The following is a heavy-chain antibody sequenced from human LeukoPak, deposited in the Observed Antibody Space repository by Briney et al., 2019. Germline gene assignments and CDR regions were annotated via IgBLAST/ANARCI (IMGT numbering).Heavy chain of an antibody. Sequence: GGSLRLSCAASGFTFSNYAMSWVRQAPGKGLEWVSTISGSGGSTYYADSVKGRFTISRDNSKNTLYLQMNSLRAEDTAVCYCAKDDDVSSGTPDYWGQGTLVTVSS. CDR1: GFTFSNYA. D-gene: IGHD3-22*01. J-gene: IGHJ4*02. CDR2: ISGSGGST. CDR3: AKDDDVSSGTPDY. V-gene: IGHV3-23*01.